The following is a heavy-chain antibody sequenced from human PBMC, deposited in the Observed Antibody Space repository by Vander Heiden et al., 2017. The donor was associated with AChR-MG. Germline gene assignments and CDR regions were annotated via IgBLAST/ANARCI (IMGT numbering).Heavy chain of an antibody. CDR1: GGTFSSYA. Sequence: VQLVQSGVEVKKPGSSAKVSCKASGGTFSSYAISWVRQAPGQGLEWMGRIIPILGIANYAQKFQGRVTMTADKSTSTAYMELSSLRSEDTAVYYCARDPGDYYDSSGYYYVEYGMDVWGQGTTVTVSS. CDR2: IIPILGIA. J-gene: IGHJ6*02. D-gene: IGHD3-22*01. CDR3: ARDPGDYYDSSGYYYVEYGMDV. V-gene: IGHV1-69*04.